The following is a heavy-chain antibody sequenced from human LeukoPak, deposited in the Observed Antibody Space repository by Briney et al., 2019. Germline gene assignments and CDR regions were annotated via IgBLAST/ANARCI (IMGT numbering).Heavy chain of an antibody. CDR1: GFTFSTYG. CDR3: AKEFNRGLPDY. V-gene: IGHV3-30*18. D-gene: IGHD2-21*01. J-gene: IGHJ4*02. CDR2: TSYDGSNE. Sequence: GGSLRLSCAASGFTFSTYGMHWVRQAPGKGLEWVAVTSYDGSNEYYADSVKGRFTISRDNSKNTLYLQVSSLRAEDTAVYYCAKEFNRGLPDYWGQGTLVTVPS.